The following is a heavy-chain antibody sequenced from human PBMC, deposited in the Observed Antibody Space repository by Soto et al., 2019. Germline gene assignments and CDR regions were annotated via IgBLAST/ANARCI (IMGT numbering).Heavy chain of an antibody. J-gene: IGHJ2*01. Sequence: GGSLSLSCAASGFTFSSYDMHWVRQATGKGLEWVSAIGTAGDPYYPGSVKGRFTISRENAKNSLYLQMNSLRAGDTAVYYCARVSVDYGDYGVYWYFDLWGRGTLVTVSS. D-gene: IGHD4-17*01. CDR2: IGTAGDP. CDR1: GFTFSSYD. V-gene: IGHV3-13*05. CDR3: ARVSVDYGDYGVYWYFDL.